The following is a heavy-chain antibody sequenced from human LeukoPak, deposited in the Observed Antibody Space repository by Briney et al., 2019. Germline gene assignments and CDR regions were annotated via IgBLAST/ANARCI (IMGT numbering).Heavy chain of an antibody. CDR3: ARGADGSGPLTSFDY. J-gene: IGHJ4*02. CDR2: IYYSGST. D-gene: IGHD6-19*01. V-gene: IGHV4-39*07. Sequence: SETLSLTCTVSGGSISSSSYYWGWIRQPPGKGLEWIGSIYYSGSTYYNPSLKSRVTISVDTSKNQFSLKLSSVTAADTAVYYCARGADGSGPLTSFDYWGQGTLVTVSS. CDR1: GGSISSSSYY.